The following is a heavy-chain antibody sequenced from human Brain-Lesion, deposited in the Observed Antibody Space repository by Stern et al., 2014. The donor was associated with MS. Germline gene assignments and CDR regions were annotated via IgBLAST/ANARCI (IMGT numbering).Heavy chain of an antibody. V-gene: IGHV3-11*01. D-gene: IGHD5-24*01. Sequence: QVQLGQSGGGLVKPGGSLRLSCAASGFTFSDYYMSWIRQAPGKGLEWVSYISSSGITIYYADSVKGRFTISRDNAKNSLYLQMYSLRAEDTALYYCARDLGGRWLQWVFDYWGQGTLVTVSS. J-gene: IGHJ4*02. CDR3: ARDLGGRWLQWVFDY. CDR2: ISSSGITI. CDR1: GFTFSDYY.